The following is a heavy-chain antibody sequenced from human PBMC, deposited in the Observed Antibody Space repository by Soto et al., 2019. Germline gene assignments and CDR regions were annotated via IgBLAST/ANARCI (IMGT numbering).Heavy chain of an antibody. CDR1: GYTFTGYY. CDR3: GRGRNTVTQNYYGMDV. Sequence: ASVKVSCKASGYTFTGYYMHWVRQAPGQGLEWMGWINPNSGGTNYAQKFQGWVTMTRDTSISTAYMELSRLRSDDTAVYYCGRGRNTVTQNYYGMDVWGQGTTVTVSS. D-gene: IGHD4-17*01. J-gene: IGHJ6*02. V-gene: IGHV1-2*04. CDR2: INPNSGGT.